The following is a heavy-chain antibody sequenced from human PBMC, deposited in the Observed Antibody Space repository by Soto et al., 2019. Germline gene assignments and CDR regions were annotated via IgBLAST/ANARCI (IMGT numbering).Heavy chain of an antibody. CDR1: GLSITDSEMG. CDR3: ARRHLAVAVSPWFDP. D-gene: IGHD6-19*01. J-gene: IGHJ5*02. V-gene: IGHV2-26*01. CDR2: IDSSGEK. Sequence: QVTLKESGPVLVKPTETLTLRCTVSGLSITDSEMGVSWIRQPPGQPLEWLAHIDSSGEKSYRTFLKSRLAISKDNSKSQIVLTMTNMDPADTATYYCARRHLAVAVSPWFDPWGQGIPVTGSS.